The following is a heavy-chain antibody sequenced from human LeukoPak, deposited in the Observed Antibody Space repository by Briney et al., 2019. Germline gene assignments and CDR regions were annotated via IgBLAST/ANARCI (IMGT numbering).Heavy chain of an antibody. Sequence: GGSLRLSCTASGFTFGDYAMSWFRQAPGKGLGWVGFITSKAYGGTTEYAASVKGRFTISRDDSKSIAYLQMNSLKTEDTAVYYCTRNPKNTVTRGRFDPWGQGTLVTVSS. CDR1: GFTFGDYA. CDR3: TRNPKNTVTRGRFDP. CDR2: ITSKAYGGTT. J-gene: IGHJ5*02. D-gene: IGHD4-17*01. V-gene: IGHV3-49*03.